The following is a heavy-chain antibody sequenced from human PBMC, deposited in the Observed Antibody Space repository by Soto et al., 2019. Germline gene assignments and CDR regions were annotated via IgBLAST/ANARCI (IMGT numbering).Heavy chain of an antibody. J-gene: IGHJ4*02. D-gene: IGHD2-2*02. V-gene: IGHV4-59*01. Sequence: PSETLSLTCNVPGGSISSYYWSWIRQPPGKGLEWIGYIYYSGSTNYNPSLKSRVTISVDTSKNQFSLKLSSVTAADTAVYYCASEGYCRSTSCYTSPFDYWGQGTLVTVSS. CDR3: ASEGYCRSTSCYTSPFDY. CDR2: IYYSGST. CDR1: GGSISSYY.